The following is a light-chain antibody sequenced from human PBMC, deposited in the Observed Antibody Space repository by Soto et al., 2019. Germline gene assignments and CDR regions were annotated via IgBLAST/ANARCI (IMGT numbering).Light chain of an antibody. J-gene: IGKJ2*01. CDR2: TAS. Sequence: IQMTPSPSSLSASVGHRVPITCRASQSISNYLNWYQQKPGTAPKLLIYTASSLQSGVPSRFSGSGSGTDFTLTISSLQSEDFAVYYCQHYNYWPYTFGQGTKVDIK. CDR3: QHYNYWPYT. CDR1: QSISNY. V-gene: IGKV1-39*01.